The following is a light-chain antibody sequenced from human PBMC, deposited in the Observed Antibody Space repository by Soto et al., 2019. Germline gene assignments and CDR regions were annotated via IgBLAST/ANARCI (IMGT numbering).Light chain of an antibody. Sequence: ENVLTQSPGTLSLSPGERATLSCRASQSVSSSYIAWYQQKPGQAPRLLIYDASSRATGIPDRFSGSGSGTDFTLTISRLEPEDSAVYYCQQFDDSVTFGQGTRLEIK. CDR1: QSVSSSY. CDR2: DAS. J-gene: IGKJ5*01. V-gene: IGKV3-20*01. CDR3: QQFDDSVT.